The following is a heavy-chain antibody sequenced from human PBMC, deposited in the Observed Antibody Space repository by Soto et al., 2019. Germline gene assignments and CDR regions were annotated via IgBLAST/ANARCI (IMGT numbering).Heavy chain of an antibody. CDR2: SNYSGST. J-gene: IGHJ4*02. D-gene: IGHD3-3*01. Sequence: ASETLSLTCTVSGDSISSYYWRWSRKPPGQGMERIGYSNYSGSTNYNPSLKSRVKISVETYKKKFSLKLSSVTAADTAVYYCARVVLQDFWSGYYLQTLGEDWGQGTRV. V-gene: IGHV4-59*01. CDR1: GDSISSYY. CDR3: ARVVLQDFWSGYYLQTLGED.